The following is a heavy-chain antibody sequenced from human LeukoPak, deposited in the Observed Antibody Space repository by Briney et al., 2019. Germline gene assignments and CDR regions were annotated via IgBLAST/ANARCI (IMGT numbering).Heavy chain of an antibody. V-gene: IGHV1-8*01. CDR3: ARARYRRSGWYRIDDY. D-gene: IGHD6-13*01. Sequence: GASVKVSCKASGYTFTSYDINWVRQATGQGLEWMGWMNPNSGNTGYAQKFQGRVTMTRNTSISTAYMELSSLRSEDTAVYYCARARYRRSGWYRIDDYWGQGTLVTVSS. CDR2: MNPNSGNT. J-gene: IGHJ4*02. CDR1: GYTFTSYD.